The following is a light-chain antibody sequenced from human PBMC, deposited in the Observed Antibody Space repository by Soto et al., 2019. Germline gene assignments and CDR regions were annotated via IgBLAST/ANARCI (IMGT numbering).Light chain of an antibody. CDR1: SGHSSYI. J-gene: IGLJ1*01. Sequence: QAVLTQSSSASASLGSSVSLTCTLSSGHSSYIIAWHQQQPGKAPRYLMKLEGSGSYNKGSGVPDRFSGSSSGADRYLTISNLPFEDEADYYCETWDSNTYVFGTGTQLTVL. CDR3: ETWDSNTYV. CDR2: LEGSGSY. V-gene: IGLV4-60*02.